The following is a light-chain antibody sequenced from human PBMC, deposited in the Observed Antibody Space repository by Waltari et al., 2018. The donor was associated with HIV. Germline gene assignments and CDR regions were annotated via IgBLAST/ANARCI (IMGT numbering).Light chain of an antibody. CDR2: DVN. J-gene: IGLJ1*01. CDR1: TSAVGFYAY. V-gene: IGLV2-11*01. CDR3: CAYAAGHVSYV. Sequence: QSALTQPPSVSGSPGPSVSISCSGTTSAVGFYAYVSWYQQYPGKAPKLIIFDVNQRPSGVPERFSGSKSGNTASLTISGLQTEDEADYFCCAYAAGHVSYVFGNGTAVAVL.